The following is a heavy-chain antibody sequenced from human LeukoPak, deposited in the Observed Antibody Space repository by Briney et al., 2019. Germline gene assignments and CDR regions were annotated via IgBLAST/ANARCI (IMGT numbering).Heavy chain of an antibody. V-gene: IGHV1-46*01. Sequence: ASVKVSCKASGYTFTSYYMHWVRQAPGQGLEWMGIINPSGGSTSYAQKFQGRVTMTRDTSISTAYMELSRLRSDDTAVYYCASGLQQLVGADDAFDIWGQGTMVTVSS. CDR3: ASGLQQLVGADDAFDI. CDR1: GYTFTSYY. CDR2: INPSGGST. D-gene: IGHD6-13*01. J-gene: IGHJ3*02.